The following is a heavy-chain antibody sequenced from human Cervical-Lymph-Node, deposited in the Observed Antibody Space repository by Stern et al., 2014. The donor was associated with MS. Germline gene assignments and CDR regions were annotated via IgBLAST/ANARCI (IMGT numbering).Heavy chain of an antibody. J-gene: IGHJ4*02. D-gene: IGHD6-13*01. CDR1: GYSFTSYW. V-gene: IGHV5-51*01. CDR2: IYPGASDT. CDR3: ARVRKAAAGHTYFDY. Sequence: EVQLVESGAEVKKPGESLKISCKGSGYSFTSYWIGWVRQMPGKGLEWMGIIYPGASDTRYSPSFQGQVTISADKSISTAYLQWSSLKASDTAMYYCARVRKAAAGHTYFDYWGQGTLVTVSS.